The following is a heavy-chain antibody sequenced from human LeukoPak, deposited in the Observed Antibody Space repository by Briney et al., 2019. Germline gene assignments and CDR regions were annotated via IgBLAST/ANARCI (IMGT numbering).Heavy chain of an antibody. CDR1: GGTFSSYA. J-gene: IGHJ6*03. Sequence: GASVKVSCKASGGTFSSYAISWVRQAPGQGLEWMGRIIPIFGTANYAQKFQGRVTITTDESTSTAYMELSSLRSEDTAVYYCAREAARLGYYYYYYMDVWGKGTTVTVSS. V-gene: IGHV1-69*05. CDR2: IIPIFGTA. D-gene: IGHD6-6*01. CDR3: AREAARLGYYYYYYMDV.